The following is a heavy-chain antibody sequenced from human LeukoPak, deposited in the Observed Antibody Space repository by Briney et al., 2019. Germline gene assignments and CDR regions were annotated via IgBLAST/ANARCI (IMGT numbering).Heavy chain of an antibody. V-gene: IGHV4-38-2*02. Sequence: SETLSLTCTVSGYSISSGYYWGWIRQPPGKGLEWIGSIYYSGSTYYNPSLKSRVTISVDTSKNQFSLKLSSVTAADTAVYYCARVRYDFWSGPKNWFDPWGQGTLVTVPS. D-gene: IGHD3-3*01. CDR1: GYSISSGYY. CDR2: IYYSGST. J-gene: IGHJ5*02. CDR3: ARVRYDFWSGPKNWFDP.